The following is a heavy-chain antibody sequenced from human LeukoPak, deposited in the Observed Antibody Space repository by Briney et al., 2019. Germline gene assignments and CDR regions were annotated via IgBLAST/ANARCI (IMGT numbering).Heavy chain of an antibody. D-gene: IGHD2-2*01. J-gene: IGHJ4*02. CDR3: ARASYYCARTTCYPGEY. V-gene: IGHV1-18*01. CDR2: ISAYNGDT. CDR1: GYTFTTFG. Sequence: GASVKVSCKASGYTFTTFGITWVRQAPGQGLEWVGWISAYNGDTNYAQKFQDRVTMTADSSTSTAYMELRSLRSDDTAVYYCARASYYCARTTCYPGEYWGQGTLITVSS.